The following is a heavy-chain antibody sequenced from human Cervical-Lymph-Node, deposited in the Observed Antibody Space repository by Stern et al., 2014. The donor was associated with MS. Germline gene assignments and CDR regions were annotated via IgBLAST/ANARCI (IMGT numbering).Heavy chain of an antibody. J-gene: IGHJ4*02. CDR2: IFPRDSNT. D-gene: IGHD5-12*01. CDR3: ARSPATPSGYDRFDY. CDR1: GYLFDDYW. V-gene: IGHV5-51*03. Sequence: QLVQSGAEVKKPGESLKISCEASGYLFDDYWIGWVRQMSGRGLELVAIIFPRDSNTRYSPSVPGQVTISSDKSIRTASLQWSSLKASDTAMYYCARSPATPSGYDRFDYWGQGALVTVSS.